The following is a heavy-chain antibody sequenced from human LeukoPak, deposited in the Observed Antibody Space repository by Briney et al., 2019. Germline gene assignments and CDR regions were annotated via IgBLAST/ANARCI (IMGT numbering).Heavy chain of an antibody. CDR1: GFTFSSYS. Sequence: GGSLRLSCAASGFTFSSYSMNWVRQAPGKGLEWVSYITRSSSARYYADSVKGRFTISRDNAKNSLYLQMNSLRAEDTAVYYCATQWELHPAFWGQGTLVTVSS. D-gene: IGHD1-26*01. J-gene: IGHJ4*02. CDR2: ITRSSSAR. CDR3: ATQWELHPAF. V-gene: IGHV3-48*01.